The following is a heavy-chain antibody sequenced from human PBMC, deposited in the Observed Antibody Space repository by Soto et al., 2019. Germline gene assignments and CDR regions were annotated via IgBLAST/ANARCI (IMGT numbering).Heavy chain of an antibody. CDR3: ATDGVHAILPNR. J-gene: IGHJ5*02. CDR1: GGSISSGGTY. CDR2: IYYSGST. Sequence: QVQLQESGPGLVKPSQTLSLTCTVSGGSISSGGTYWSWIRQHPGKGLEWIGYIYYSGSTYYNPSLRSRVTTSVDTSKNQFSLKLSSVTAADTAVYYCATDGVHAILPNRWGQGTLVTVSS. D-gene: IGHD1-1*01. V-gene: IGHV4-31*03.